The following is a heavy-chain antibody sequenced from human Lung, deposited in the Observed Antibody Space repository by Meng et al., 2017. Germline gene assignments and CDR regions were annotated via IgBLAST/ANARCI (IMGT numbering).Heavy chain of an antibody. Sequence: GQWVESGGGRGKSGGSRTLSWAASGFTFSDYSMNWVRQAPGKGLEWVSSISSGSSYIYYADSVKGRFTISRDNAKNSLYLHMNSLRVEDTGLYYCARDYGGNSGGYWGQGTLVTVSS. D-gene: IGHD4-23*01. CDR2: ISSGSSYI. CDR1: GFTFSDYS. J-gene: IGHJ4*02. V-gene: IGHV3-21*03. CDR3: ARDYGGNSGGY.